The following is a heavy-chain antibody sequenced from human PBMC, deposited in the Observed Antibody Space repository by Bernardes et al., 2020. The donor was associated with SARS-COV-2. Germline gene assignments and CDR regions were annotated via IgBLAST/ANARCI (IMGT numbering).Heavy chain of an antibody. D-gene: IGHD7-27*01. CDR1: GFTFTVYG. CDR3: AKDEGYWGKFGL. J-gene: IGHJ2*01. CDR2: LSQDATHK. Sequence: GGSLRLSCAASGFTFTVYGMHWFRQAPGKGLEWVAFLSQDATHKIYADSVKGRFTISRDISKTTLYLQMNGLRPEDTAIYFCAKDEGYWGKFGLWSRGTLVTVSS. V-gene: IGHV3-30*02.